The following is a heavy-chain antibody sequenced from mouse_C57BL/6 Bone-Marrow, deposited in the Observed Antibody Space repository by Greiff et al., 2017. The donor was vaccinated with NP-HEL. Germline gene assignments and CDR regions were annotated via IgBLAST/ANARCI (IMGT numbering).Heavy chain of an antibody. CDR2: IDPSDSYT. V-gene: IGHV1-59*01. D-gene: IGHD3-3*01. CDR3: ARGWAWFAY. CDR1: GYTFTSYW. J-gene: IGHJ3*01. Sequence: QVQLQQPGAELVRPGTSVKLSCKASGYTFTSYWMHWVKQRPGQGLEWIGVIDPSDSYTNYNQKFKGKATLTVDISSSTAYMQLSSLTSEDSAVYYCARGWAWFAYWGQGTLVTVSA.